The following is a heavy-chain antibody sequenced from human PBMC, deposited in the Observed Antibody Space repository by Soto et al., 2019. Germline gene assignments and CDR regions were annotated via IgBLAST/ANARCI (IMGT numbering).Heavy chain of an antibody. V-gene: IGHV4-39*01. CDR2: IYYSGST. J-gene: IGHJ4*02. CDR3: ARWGIVATIFDY. CDR1: GGSISSSSYY. D-gene: IGHD5-12*01. Sequence: QLQLQESGPGLVKPSETLSLTCTVSGGSISSSSYYWGWIRQPPGKGLEWIGSIYYSGSTYYNPSLKSRVTIPVDTCKNQFSLKLSSVTAADTAVYYCARWGIVATIFDYWGQGTLVTVSS.